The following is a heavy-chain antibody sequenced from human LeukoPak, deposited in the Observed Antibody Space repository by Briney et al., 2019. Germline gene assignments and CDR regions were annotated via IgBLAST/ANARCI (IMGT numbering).Heavy chain of an antibody. Sequence: GSLILSCAASGFTFSGSAMHWVRQASGKGLEWVGRIRSKANSYATAYAASVKGRFTISRDDSKNTAYLQMNSLKTEDTAVYYCTRPLTTVTTGNDYWGQGTLVTVSS. CDR3: TRPLTTVTTGNDY. CDR1: GFTFSGSA. V-gene: IGHV3-73*01. J-gene: IGHJ4*02. CDR2: IRSKANSYAT. D-gene: IGHD4-17*01.